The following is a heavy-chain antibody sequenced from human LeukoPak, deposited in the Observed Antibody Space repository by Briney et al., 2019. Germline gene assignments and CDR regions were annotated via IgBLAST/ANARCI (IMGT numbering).Heavy chain of an antibody. J-gene: IGHJ4*02. V-gene: IGHV3-9*01. CDR3: AKSRDDGTGYYYDY. D-gene: IGHD3-9*01. CDR2: ISRNSYNI. Sequence: PGRSLRLSCEASGFSFDDYAMHWVRHAPGKGLEWVAGISRNSYNIAYGDSVKGRFTISRDNAKKSLSLQMNSLGTEDTAFYYCAKSRDDGTGYYYDYWGQGGLVTVAS. CDR1: GFSFDDYA.